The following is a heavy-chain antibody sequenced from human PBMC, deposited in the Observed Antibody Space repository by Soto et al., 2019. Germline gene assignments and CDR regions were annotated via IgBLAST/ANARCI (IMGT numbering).Heavy chain of an antibody. J-gene: IGHJ5*01. CDR2: ISGGGGAT. D-gene: IGHD7-27*01. Sequence: PGGSLRLSCAASGFTFSSYAMTWVRQAPGTGLVWVSSISGGGGATYYADSVKGRFTISRDKSKNTLFLQMISLRAEDTAVYYCATTGGRDFDSWGQGILVTVSS. V-gene: IGHV3-23*01. CDR3: ATTGGRDFDS. CDR1: GFTFSSYA.